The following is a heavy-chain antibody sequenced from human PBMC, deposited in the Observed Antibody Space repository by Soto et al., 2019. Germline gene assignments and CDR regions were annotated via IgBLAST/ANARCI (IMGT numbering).Heavy chain of an antibody. CDR3: ARVDMITFGGVIASGAFDI. J-gene: IGHJ3*02. D-gene: IGHD3-16*02. CDR1: GGTLSSYA. CDR2: IIPIFGTA. Sequence: SVKVSCKASGGTLSSYAISWVRQAPGQGLEWMGGIIPIFGTANYAQKFQGRVTITADESTSTAYMELSSLRSEDTAVYYCARVDMITFGGVIASGAFDIWGQGTMVTVSS. V-gene: IGHV1-69*13.